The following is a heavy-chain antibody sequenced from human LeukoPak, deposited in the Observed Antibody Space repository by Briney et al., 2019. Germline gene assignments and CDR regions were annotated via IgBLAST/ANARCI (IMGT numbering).Heavy chain of an antibody. J-gene: IGHJ3*02. Sequence: PSETLSLTCTVSGGSINSYYWSWIRQPPGRGLEWIGYIYDSGSTNYNPSLESRVTMSVDTSKNQFSLKLSSVIAADTAVYYCARGLGVVVAGASLDAFDIWGQGTMVTVSS. CDR1: GGSINSYY. V-gene: IGHV4-59*01. CDR2: IYDSGST. D-gene: IGHD2-2*01. CDR3: ARGLGVVVAGASLDAFDI.